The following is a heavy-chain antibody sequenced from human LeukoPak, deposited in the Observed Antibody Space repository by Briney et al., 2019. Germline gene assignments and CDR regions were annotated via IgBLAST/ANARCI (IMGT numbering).Heavy chain of an antibody. Sequence: ASVKVSCKVSGYTLTELSMHWVRQAPGKGLEWMGWMNPNSGNTGYAQKFQGRVTMTRNTSISTAYMELSSLRSEDTAVYYCARGRRIAAAGPQHLGYWGQGTLVTVSS. V-gene: IGHV1-8*01. J-gene: IGHJ4*02. CDR2: MNPNSGNT. CDR3: ARGRRIAAAGPQHLGY. CDR1: GYTLTELS. D-gene: IGHD6-13*01.